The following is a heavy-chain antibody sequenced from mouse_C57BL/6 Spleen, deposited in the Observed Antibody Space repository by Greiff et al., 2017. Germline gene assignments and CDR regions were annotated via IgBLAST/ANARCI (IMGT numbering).Heavy chain of an antibody. CDR3: ARWGTTVVDY. D-gene: IGHD1-1*01. Sequence: VQLQQSGPELVKPGASVKISCKASGYTFTDYYMNWVKQSHGKSLEWIGDINPNNGGTSYNQKFKGKATLTVDKSSSTAYMELRSLTSEDSAVYYCARWGTTVVDYWGQGTLVTVSA. V-gene: IGHV1-26*01. CDR2: INPNNGGT. J-gene: IGHJ3*01. CDR1: GYTFTDYY.